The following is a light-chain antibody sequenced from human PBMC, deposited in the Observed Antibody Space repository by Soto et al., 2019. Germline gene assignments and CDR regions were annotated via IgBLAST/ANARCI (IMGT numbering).Light chain of an antibody. V-gene: IGKV3-15*01. CDR1: RIISIN. CDR3: QHYNDWPPMVT. J-gene: IGKJ5*01. CDR2: GAS. Sequence: IVMTQSPGTLSVSPGERATLSCRASRIISINLAWYQQKPGQAPRLLIYGASTRATGIPARFSGSGSGTDFTFTISSLQSDDVAFYYCQHYNDWPPMVTFGQGTRLEIK.